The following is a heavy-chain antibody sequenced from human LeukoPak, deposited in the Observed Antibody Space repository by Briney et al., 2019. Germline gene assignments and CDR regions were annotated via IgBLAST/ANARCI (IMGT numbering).Heavy chain of an antibody. CDR1: GYTFTSYD. Sequence: ASVKVSCKASGYTFTSYDINWVRQATGQGLEWMGWMNPNSGNTGYAQKFQGRVTMTRDTSISTAYMELSRLRSDDTAVYYCARGYYDSSGYGDPYYYYYMDVWGKGTTVTVSS. CDR2: MNPNSGNT. J-gene: IGHJ6*03. D-gene: IGHD3-22*01. V-gene: IGHV1-8*01. CDR3: ARGYYDSSGYGDPYYYYYMDV.